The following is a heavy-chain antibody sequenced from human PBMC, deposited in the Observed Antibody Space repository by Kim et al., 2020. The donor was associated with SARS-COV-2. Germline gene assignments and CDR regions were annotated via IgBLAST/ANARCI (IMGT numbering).Heavy chain of an antibody. D-gene: IGHD1-26*01. CDR2: ISYDGSNK. Sequence: GGSLRLSCAASGFTFSSYAMHWVRQAPGKGLEWVAVISYDGSNKYYADSVKGRFTISRDNSKNTLYLQMNSLRAEDTAVYYCAIVKGGSYFNAFDIWGQGTMVTVSS. CDR3: AIVKGGSYFNAFDI. CDR1: GFTFSSYA. V-gene: IGHV3-30*04. J-gene: IGHJ3*02.